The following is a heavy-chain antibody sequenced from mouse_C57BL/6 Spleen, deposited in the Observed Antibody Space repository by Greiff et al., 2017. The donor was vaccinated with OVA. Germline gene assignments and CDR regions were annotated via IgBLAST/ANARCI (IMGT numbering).Heavy chain of an antibody. J-gene: IGHJ3*01. D-gene: IGHD1-1*01. CDR1: GFTFSDYG. Sequence: EVKLVESGGGLVKPGGSLKLSCAASGFTFSDYGMHWVRQAPEKGLEWVAYISSGSSTIYYADTVKGRFTISRDNAKTTLFLQMTSLRSEDTAMYYCARSPYYYGSSWGFAYWGQGTLVTVSA. CDR3: ARSPYYYGSSWGFAY. CDR2: ISSGSSTI. V-gene: IGHV5-17*01.